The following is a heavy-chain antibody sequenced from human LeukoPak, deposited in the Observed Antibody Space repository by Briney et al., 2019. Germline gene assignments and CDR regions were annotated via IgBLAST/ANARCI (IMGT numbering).Heavy chain of an antibody. CDR2: IYHSGST. Sequence: SETLSLTCTVSGYSISSGYYWGWIRQPPGKGLEWIGSIYHSGSTYYNPSLKSRVTISVDTSKNQFSLRLSSVTAADTAVYYCARDSGIAAASPWGQGTQVTVSS. J-gene: IGHJ4*02. CDR3: ARDSGIAAASP. D-gene: IGHD6-13*01. V-gene: IGHV4-38-2*02. CDR1: GYSISSGYY.